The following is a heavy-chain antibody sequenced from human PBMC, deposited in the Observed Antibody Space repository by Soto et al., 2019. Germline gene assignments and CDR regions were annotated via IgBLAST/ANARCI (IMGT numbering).Heavy chain of an antibody. D-gene: IGHD1-26*01. CDR2: INHSGST. V-gene: IGHV4-34*01. CDR3: ARAYSGSYLGRYFDY. CDR1: GGSFSGYY. Sequence: PSETLSLTCAVYGGSFSGYYWSWIRQPPGKGLEWIGEINHSGSTNYNPSLKSRVTISVDTSKNQFSLKLSSVTAADTAVYYCARAYSGSYLGRYFDYWGQGTLVAVSS. J-gene: IGHJ4*02.